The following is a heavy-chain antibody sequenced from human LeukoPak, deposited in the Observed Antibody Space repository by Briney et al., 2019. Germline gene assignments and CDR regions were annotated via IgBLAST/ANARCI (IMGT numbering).Heavy chain of an antibody. D-gene: IGHD5-18*01. CDR1: GGSISSYY. CDR3: ARDPGDTAGWFDP. Sequence: ASETLSLTCTVSGGSISSYYWSWIRQPPGKGLEWIGYIYYSGSTNYNPSLKSRVTISVDTSKNQFSLKLSSVTAADTAVYYCARDPGDTAGWFDPWGQGTLVTVSS. J-gene: IGHJ5*02. V-gene: IGHV4-59*01. CDR2: IYYSGST.